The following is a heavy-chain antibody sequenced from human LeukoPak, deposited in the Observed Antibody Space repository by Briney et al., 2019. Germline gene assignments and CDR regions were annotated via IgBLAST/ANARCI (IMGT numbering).Heavy chain of an antibody. D-gene: IGHD5-12*01. V-gene: IGHV3-23*01. CDR3: ASGVWGYSGYGGSGFFDY. CDR2: FSGGGDS. CDR1: GFTSGIYA. Sequence: LPGGSLRLSCAASGFTSGIYAVSWVRQAPGKGLEWVSAFSGGGDSYYADSVKGRFTISRDNSKNTLYLQMNSLRAEDTAVYYCASGVWGYSGYGGSGFFDYWGQGTLVTVSS. J-gene: IGHJ4*02.